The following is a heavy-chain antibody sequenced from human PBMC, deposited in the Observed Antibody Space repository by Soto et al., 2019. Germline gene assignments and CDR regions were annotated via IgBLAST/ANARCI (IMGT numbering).Heavy chain of an antibody. CDR2: IYYSGST. J-gene: IGHJ3*02. CDR3: ARGTGNDAFDI. CDR1: GGSISSYY. Sequence: QVQLQESGPGLVKPSETLSLTCTVSGGSISSYYWSWIRQPPGKGLEWIGYIYYSGSTNYNPSLKSRVTISVDTSKNQFSLKLSSVTAADTAVYCCARGTGNDAFDIWGQGTMVTVSS. D-gene: IGHD1-1*01. V-gene: IGHV4-59*01.